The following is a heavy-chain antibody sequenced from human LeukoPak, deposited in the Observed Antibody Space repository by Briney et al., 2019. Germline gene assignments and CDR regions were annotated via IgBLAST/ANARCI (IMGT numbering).Heavy chain of an antibody. CDR2: ISCDGSNK. Sequence: GGSLRLSCSASGFTFSSYGMHWVRQAPGKGLEWVAVISCDGSNKYYADSVKGRFTISRDNSKNTLYLQMNSLRAEDTAVYYCAKDWSDYVWGSYRPGYFQHWGQGTLVTVSS. V-gene: IGHV3-30*18. J-gene: IGHJ1*01. D-gene: IGHD3-16*02. CDR1: GFTFSSYG. CDR3: AKDWSDYVWGSYRPGYFQH.